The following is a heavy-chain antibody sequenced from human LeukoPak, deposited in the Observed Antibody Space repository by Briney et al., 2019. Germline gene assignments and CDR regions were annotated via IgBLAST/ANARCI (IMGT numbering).Heavy chain of an antibody. Sequence: GGSLRLSCAASGFTFSSYWMHWVRQAPGKGLEWVGNIKDDGNEDYYVDSVQGRFVIFRDNAKDSLYLQMHSLRAEDTAVYYCTRGDRVYAESLYWGRGNLVTVSS. V-gene: IGHV3-7*02. CDR3: TRGDRVYAESLY. J-gene: IGHJ4*02. D-gene: IGHD5/OR15-5a*01. CDR1: GFTFSSYW. CDR2: IKDDGNED.